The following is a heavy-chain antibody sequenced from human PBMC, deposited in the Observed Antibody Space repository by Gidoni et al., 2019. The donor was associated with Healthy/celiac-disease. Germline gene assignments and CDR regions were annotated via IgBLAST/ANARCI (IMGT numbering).Heavy chain of an antibody. CDR1: GFTFSSYG. D-gene: IGHD3-16*01. CDR2: ISYDGSNK. Sequence: QVQLVESGGGVVQPGRSLRRSCAASGFTFSSYGMHWVRQAPGKGLEWVAVISYDGSNKYYADSVKGRFTISRDNSKNTLYLQMNSLRAEDTAVYYCAKDGGPWGQGTLVTVSS. J-gene: IGHJ5*02. V-gene: IGHV3-30*18. CDR3: AKDGGP.